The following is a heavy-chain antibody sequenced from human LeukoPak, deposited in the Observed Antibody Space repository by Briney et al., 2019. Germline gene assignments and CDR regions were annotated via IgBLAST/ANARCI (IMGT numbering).Heavy chain of an antibody. CDR2: INTNTGNP. V-gene: IGHV7-4-1*02. J-gene: IGHJ4*02. CDR1: GYTFTSYA. D-gene: IGHD6-19*01. Sequence: ASVKVSCKASGYTFTSYAMNWVRQAPGQGLEWMGWINTNTGNPTYAQGFTGRFVFSLDTSVSTAYLQMNSLRAEDTAVYYCANGPINKWLVPFDYWGQGTLVTVSS. CDR3: ANGPINKWLVPFDY.